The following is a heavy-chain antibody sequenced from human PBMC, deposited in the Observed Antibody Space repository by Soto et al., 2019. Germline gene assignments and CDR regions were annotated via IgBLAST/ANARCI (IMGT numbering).Heavy chain of an antibody. CDR2: IYYSGST. CDR1: GGSISSYY. Sequence: SETLSLTCTVSGGSISSYYWSWIRQPPGKGLEWIGYIYYSGSTNYNPSLKSRVTISVDTSKNQFSLKMSSVTAADTAVYYCARDLWGYCGTDCYPLDVWGQGTTVTVSS. D-gene: IGHD2-21*02. J-gene: IGHJ6*02. CDR3: ARDLWGYCGTDCYPLDV. V-gene: IGHV4-59*01.